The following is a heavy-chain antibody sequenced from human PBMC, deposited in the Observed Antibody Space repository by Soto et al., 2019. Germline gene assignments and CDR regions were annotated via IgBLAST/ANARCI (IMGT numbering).Heavy chain of an antibody. CDR3: ARARLSCSGYSCWPSGFDP. J-gene: IGHJ5*02. Sequence: SETLSLTCSVSGGSVTGGNYYWTWIRQPPQRGLEWIGYVYFSGSANYNPSLQSRVTISVDTSKDQFSLKLTSVTAADTAVYFCARARLSCSGYSCWPSGFDPCGPGTQVTVSS. D-gene: IGHD5-18*01. CDR1: GGSVTGGNYY. CDR2: VYFSGSA. V-gene: IGHV4-61*01.